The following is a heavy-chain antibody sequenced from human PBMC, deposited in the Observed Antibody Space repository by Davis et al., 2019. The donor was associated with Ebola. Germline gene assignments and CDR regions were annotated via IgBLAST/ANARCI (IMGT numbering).Heavy chain of an antibody. CDR3: ARHGTGTTTTRYFDY. J-gene: IGHJ4*02. D-gene: IGHD1-7*01. Sequence: PSETLSLTCTVSGGSISSGGYYWSWIRQHPGKGLEWIGYIYYSGSTNYNPSLKRRVTIPVDTSKNQFSLKLSSVTAADNAVYYCARHGTGTTTTRYFDYWGQGTLVTVSS. CDR1: GGSISSGGYY. V-gene: IGHV4-61*08. CDR2: IYYSGST.